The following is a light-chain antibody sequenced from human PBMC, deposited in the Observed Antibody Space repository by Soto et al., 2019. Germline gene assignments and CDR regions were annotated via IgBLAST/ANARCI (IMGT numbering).Light chain of an antibody. CDR1: QSVSSSY. CDR2: DAS. V-gene: IGKV3-20*01. Sequence: EIVLTQSPATLSLSPGERATLSCSASQSVSSSYLAWYQQKPGQAPRLLIYDASSRATGIPDRFSGSGSGTDFTLTISRLEPEDFAVYHCQQYGDSPLTFGGGTKVDIK. CDR3: QQYGDSPLT. J-gene: IGKJ4*01.